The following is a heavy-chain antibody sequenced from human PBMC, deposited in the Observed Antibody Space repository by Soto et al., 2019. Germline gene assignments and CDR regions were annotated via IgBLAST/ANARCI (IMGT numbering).Heavy chain of an antibody. CDR2: ISTVDGNT. V-gene: IGHV1-18*04. CDR3: ARGEFDTNGCYFGVVDS. D-gene: IGHD3-16*01. Sequence: QVQLVQSGPDIKKPGASVKVSCKASGYTFSNFGMNWVRQAPGQGPEWMGWISTVDGNTNYTLNLQGRVIMTTDTSPTTAHMEMSGLRFHDTAIYYFARGEFDTNGCYFGVVDSCGQGTLVNVSS. J-gene: IGHJ3*01. CDR1: GYTFSNFG.